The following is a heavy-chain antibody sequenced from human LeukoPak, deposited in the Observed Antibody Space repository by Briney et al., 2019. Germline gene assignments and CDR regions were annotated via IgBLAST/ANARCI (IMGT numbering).Heavy chain of an antibody. CDR1: GYTFTGYC. Sequence: ASVKVSCKGSGYTFTGYCMHWVRQAPGQGLEWMGWINPNSGGTNYAQKFQGRVTMTRDTSISTAYMELSRLRSDDTAVYYCAWLLGYCSSTSCYTGGYYWGQGTLVTVSS. V-gene: IGHV1-2*02. CDR3: AWLLGYCSSTSCYTGGYY. CDR2: INPNSGGT. D-gene: IGHD2-2*02. J-gene: IGHJ4*02.